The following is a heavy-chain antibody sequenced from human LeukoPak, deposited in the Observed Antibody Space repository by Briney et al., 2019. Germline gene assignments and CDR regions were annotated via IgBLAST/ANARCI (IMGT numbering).Heavy chain of an antibody. V-gene: IGHV4-59*01. D-gene: IGHD1-26*01. J-gene: IGHJ5*02. CDR2: IYYSGST. Sequence: SSETLSLTCTVPGGSISRFYWSWLRQPPGKGLVWIGYIYYSGSTNYNPSLKSRVTISVDTSKSQFSLKLSSVTAADTAVYYCASSSGSRARGGFDPWGQGTLVTVSS. CDR1: GGSISRFY. CDR3: ASSSGSRARGGFDP.